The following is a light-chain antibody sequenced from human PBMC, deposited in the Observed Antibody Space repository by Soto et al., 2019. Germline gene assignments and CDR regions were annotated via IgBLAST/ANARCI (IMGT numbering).Light chain of an antibody. Sequence: EVVLTQSPGTLSLSPGERATLSCRASQSVADSYLAWYQQKPGRAPRLLFYAATRRATGIPDRFSGSGSGTDFTLTISTLEPDDFAVYYCQQYGTSVLTFGGGTKVDIK. CDR1: QSVADSY. CDR2: AAT. CDR3: QQYGTSVLT. V-gene: IGKV3-20*01. J-gene: IGKJ4*01.